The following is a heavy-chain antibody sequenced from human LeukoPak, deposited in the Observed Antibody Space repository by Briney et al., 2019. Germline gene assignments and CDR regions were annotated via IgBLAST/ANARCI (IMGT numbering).Heavy chain of an antibody. CDR1: GFNFDTYA. CDR2: IWHDGSQK. Sequence: GGSLRLSCAASGFNFDTYAMHWVRQAPGQGLEWVALIWHDGSQKFYSNSVRGQFTISRDNSKNTVYLQMNNLRPDDTAVYYCAREIFGLGSYPDFWGQGALVTVSS. V-gene: IGHV3-33*01. CDR3: AREIFGLGSYPDF. J-gene: IGHJ4*02. D-gene: IGHD3-10*01.